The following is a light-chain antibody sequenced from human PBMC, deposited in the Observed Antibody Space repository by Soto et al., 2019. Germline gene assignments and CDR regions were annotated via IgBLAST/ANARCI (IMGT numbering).Light chain of an antibody. V-gene: IGKV3-11*01. CDR2: DAS. CDR3: QQRSNWPLT. CDR1: LSVSRN. Sequence: EIVMTQSPATLSVSPGERATLSCRASLSVSRNLAWYQQKPGQAPRLLIYDASNRATGIPARFSGSGSGTDFTLTISSLEPEDFAVYYCQQRSNWPLTFGGGTKVDIK. J-gene: IGKJ4*01.